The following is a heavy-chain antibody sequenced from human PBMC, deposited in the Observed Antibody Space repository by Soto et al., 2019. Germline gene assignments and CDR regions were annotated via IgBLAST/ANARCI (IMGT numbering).Heavy chain of an antibody. J-gene: IGHJ4*02. D-gene: IGHD2-15*01. V-gene: IGHV1-24*01. CDR2: FDPEDGET. CDR1: GYTHSELF. Sequence: ASVNASCKGSGYTHSELFLHWVRQVPGKGLEWMGGFDPEDGETIYAQKFQGRVTMTEDTSTDTAYMELSSLRSEDTAVYYCATEPRHCSGGSCQPFYWGQGTLVTVSS. CDR3: ATEPRHCSGGSCQPFY.